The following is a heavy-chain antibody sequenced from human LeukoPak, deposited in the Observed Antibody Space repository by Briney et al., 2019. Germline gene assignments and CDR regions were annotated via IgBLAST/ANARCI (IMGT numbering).Heavy chain of an antibody. CDR3: ARGYDFWSGYFDY. CDR1: GGTFSSYA. J-gene: IGHJ4*02. CDR2: ISAYNGNA. V-gene: IGHV1-18*01. Sequence: GASVKVSCKASGGTFSSYAISWVRQAPGQGLEWMGWISAYNGNANYAQNLQGRVTMTTDTSTSTAYMELRSLRSDDTAMYYCARGYDFWSGYFDYWGQGTLVTVSS. D-gene: IGHD3-3*01.